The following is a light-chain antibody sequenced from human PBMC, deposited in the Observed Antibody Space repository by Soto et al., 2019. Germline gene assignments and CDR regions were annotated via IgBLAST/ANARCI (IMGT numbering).Light chain of an antibody. J-gene: IGKJ5*01. CDR3: QQYNTWPPIT. CDR2: GAS. CDR1: QSVSSK. V-gene: IGKV3-15*01. Sequence: EIVMTQSPATLSVSPGERATLSCRASQSVSSKLAWYQQKPGQAPRLLIYGASTRATGIPARFSGSGSGTEFTLTLSSLQSEDFAVYYCQQYNTWPPITFGQGTRLEIK.